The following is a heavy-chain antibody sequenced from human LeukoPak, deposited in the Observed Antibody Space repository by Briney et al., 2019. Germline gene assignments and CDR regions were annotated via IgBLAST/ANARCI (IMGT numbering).Heavy chain of an antibody. Sequence: AGESLKISCKVSGYRFTTYWIGWVRQMPGKGLEWMGIIWPGDSDTRYSPSFQGQVTISADKSISTAYLQWSSLKASDTAMYYCARYYCSAGNCPTYFDYWGQGTLVSVSS. CDR3: ARYYCSAGNCPTYFDY. D-gene: IGHD2-15*01. V-gene: IGHV5-51*01. CDR1: GYRFTTYW. CDR2: IWPGDSDT. J-gene: IGHJ4*02.